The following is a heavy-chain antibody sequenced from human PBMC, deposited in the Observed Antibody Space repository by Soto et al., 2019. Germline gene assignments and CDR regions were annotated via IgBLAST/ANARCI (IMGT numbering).Heavy chain of an antibody. CDR2: IIPIFGTA. Sequence: QVQLVQSGAEVKKPGSSVKVSCKASGGTFSSYAISWVRQAPGQGLEWMGGIIPIFGTANYAQKFQGRVTITXXDXTIXAYMELSSLRSEDTAVYYCARGTSPGYYYYYGMDVWGQGTTVTVSS. CDR3: ARGTSPGYYYYYGMDV. V-gene: IGHV1-69*05. J-gene: IGHJ6*02. D-gene: IGHD3-10*01. CDR1: GGTFSSYA.